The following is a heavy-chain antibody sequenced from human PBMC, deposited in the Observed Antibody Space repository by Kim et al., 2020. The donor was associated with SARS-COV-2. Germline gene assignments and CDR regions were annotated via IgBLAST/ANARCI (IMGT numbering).Heavy chain of an antibody. Sequence: GGSLRLSCAASGFTFSSYAMSWVRQAPGKGLEWVSAISGSGGSTYYADSVKGRFTISRDNSKNTLYLQMNSLRAEDTAVYYCAKVRGTRSIAPPFYFDYWGQGTLVAVSS. CDR3: AKVRGTRSIAPPFYFDY. J-gene: IGHJ4*02. CDR2: ISGSGGST. CDR1: GFTFSSYA. D-gene: IGHD2-21*01. V-gene: IGHV3-23*01.